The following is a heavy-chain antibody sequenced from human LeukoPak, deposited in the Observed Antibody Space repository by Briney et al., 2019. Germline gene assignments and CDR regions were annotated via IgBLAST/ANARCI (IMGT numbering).Heavy chain of an antibody. CDR1: GVSLSDYY. D-gene: IGHD3-10*01. Sequence: SETLCLTCTVSGVSLSDYYWNWIRQPPGKGLEWIGYIYYSGNTRYNPSRKSRVTLSVDTSSTQCTLQLTSVAAADTAVYFCARVRFGSPPGCFVPWGQGILVTVSP. J-gene: IGHJ5*02. V-gene: IGHV4-59*01. CDR2: IYYSGNT. CDR3: ARVRFGSPPGCFVP.